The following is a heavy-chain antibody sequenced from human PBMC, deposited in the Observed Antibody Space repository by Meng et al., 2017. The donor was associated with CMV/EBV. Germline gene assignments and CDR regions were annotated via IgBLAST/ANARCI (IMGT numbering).Heavy chain of an antibody. CDR3: ASYSSGWYIQH. J-gene: IGHJ1*01. D-gene: IGHD6-19*01. Sequence: VRLGEAGGGLVPPGGSLRLSCAGSGCTVSSNYMSWVRQAPGKGLEWVSVIYSGGSTYYADSVKGRFTISRDNSKNTLYLQMNSLRAEDTAVYYCASYSSGWYIQHWGQGTLVTVSS. V-gene: IGHV3-66*01. CDR2: IYSGGST. CDR1: GCTVSSNY.